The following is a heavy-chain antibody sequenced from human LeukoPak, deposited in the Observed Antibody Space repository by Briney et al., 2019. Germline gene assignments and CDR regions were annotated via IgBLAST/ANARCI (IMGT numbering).Heavy chain of an antibody. CDR2: ISGSGGST. D-gene: IGHD2-2*01. Sequence: GGSLRLSCAASGFTFSSYAMSWVRQAPGKGLEWVSAISGSGGSTYYADSVKGRFTISRDNSKNTLYLQMNSLRAEDTAVYYCAKASSGYCSSTSCYAMSDYWGQGTLVTVSS. CDR1: GFTFSSYA. J-gene: IGHJ4*02. CDR3: AKASSGYCSSTSCYAMSDY. V-gene: IGHV3-23*01.